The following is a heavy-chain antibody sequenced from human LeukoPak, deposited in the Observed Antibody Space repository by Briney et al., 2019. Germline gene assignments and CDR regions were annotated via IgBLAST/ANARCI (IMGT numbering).Heavy chain of an antibody. CDR3: WYYDSSGSDYFDY. Sequence: GSSVTVSCKASGGTFSSYAISWVRQAPGQGLEWMGRIIPILGIANYAQKFQGRVTITADKSTSTAYMELSSLRSEDTAVYYCWYYDSSGSDYFDYWGQGTLVTVSS. D-gene: IGHD3-22*01. CDR1: GGTFSSYA. V-gene: IGHV1-69*04. CDR2: IIPILGIA. J-gene: IGHJ4*02.